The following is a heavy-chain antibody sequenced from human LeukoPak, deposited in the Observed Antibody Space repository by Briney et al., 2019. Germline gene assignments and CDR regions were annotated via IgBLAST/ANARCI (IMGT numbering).Heavy chain of an antibody. V-gene: IGHV1-2*02. CDR2: INPNSGGT. Sequence: AASVKVSCEASGYTFTGYYMHWLRQAPGQGLEWMGWINPNSGGTNYAQKFQGRVTMTRDTSISTAYMELSRLRSDDTAVYYCARGTGEGYTYGRYYFDYWGQGTLVTVSS. J-gene: IGHJ4*02. CDR3: ARGTGEGYTYGRYYFDY. CDR1: GYTFTGYY. D-gene: IGHD5-18*01.